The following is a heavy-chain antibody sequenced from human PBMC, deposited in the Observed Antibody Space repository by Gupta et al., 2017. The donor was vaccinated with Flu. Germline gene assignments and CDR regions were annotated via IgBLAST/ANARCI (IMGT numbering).Heavy chain of an antibody. D-gene: IGHD1-26*01. CDR3: ARESPEGSGSARGPFDY. J-gene: IGHJ4*02. Sequence: GSTNYNPSLKSRVTISVDKSKNQFSLKLSSVTAADTAVYYCARESPEGSGSARGPFDYWGQGTLVTVSS. V-gene: IGHV4-4*02. CDR2: GST.